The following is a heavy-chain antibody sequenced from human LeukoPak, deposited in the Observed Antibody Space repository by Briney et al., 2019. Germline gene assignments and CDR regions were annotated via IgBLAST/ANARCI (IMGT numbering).Heavy chain of an antibody. Sequence: SGTLSLTCAVSGGSISSSNWWSWVRQPPGKGLEWIGEIYHSGSTNYNPSLKSRVTISVDTSKNQFSLKLSSVTAADTAVYYCAREMTTVTYAFDIWGQGTMVTVSS. CDR3: AREMTTVTYAFDI. V-gene: IGHV4-4*02. D-gene: IGHD4-17*01. J-gene: IGHJ3*02. CDR1: GGSISSSNW. CDR2: IYHSGST.